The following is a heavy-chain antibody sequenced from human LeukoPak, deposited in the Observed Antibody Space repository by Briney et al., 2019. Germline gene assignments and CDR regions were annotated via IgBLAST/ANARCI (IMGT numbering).Heavy chain of an antibody. CDR2: INHSGST. D-gene: IGHD3-22*01. J-gene: IGHJ5*02. CDR1: GGSFSGYY. V-gene: IGHV4-34*01. Sequence: NSSETLSLTCAVYGGSFSGYYWSWIRQPSGKGLEWIGEINHSGSTNYNPSLKSRVTISVDTSKNQFSLKLSSVTAADTAVYYCAREEYYYDSSGYYISWGQGTLVTVSS. CDR3: AREEYYYDSSGYYIS.